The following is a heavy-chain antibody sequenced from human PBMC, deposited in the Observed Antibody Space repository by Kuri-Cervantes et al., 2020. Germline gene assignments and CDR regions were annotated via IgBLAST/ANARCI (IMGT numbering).Heavy chain of an antibody. CDR3: ARGGTYDYIWGSYRNDGFDI. V-gene: IGHV1-3*01. CDR2: INGGNGNT. Sequence: ASVKVSCKASGYAFKSYAMHWVRQAPGQRLEWMGWINGGNGNTNYAQNLQGRVTMTTDTSTSTAYMELRSLRSDDTAVYYCARGGTYDYIWGSYRNDGFDIWGQGTMVTVSS. D-gene: IGHD3-16*02. CDR1: GYAFKSYA. J-gene: IGHJ3*02.